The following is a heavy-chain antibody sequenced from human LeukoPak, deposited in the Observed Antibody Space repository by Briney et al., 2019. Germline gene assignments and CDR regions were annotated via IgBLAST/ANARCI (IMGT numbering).Heavy chain of an antibody. CDR3: ARIHDYGDYAFDR. V-gene: IGHV4-59*08. CDR1: GGSISPYY. D-gene: IGHD4-17*01. J-gene: IGHJ4*02. Sequence: SETLSLTCTVSGGSISPYYWSWIRQPPGKGLEYIGYISYSGSTNYSPSLKSRLTISVDTSKNQFSLRLNSVTAADTAVYYCARIHDYGDYAFDRWGQGTLVTVS. CDR2: ISYSGST.